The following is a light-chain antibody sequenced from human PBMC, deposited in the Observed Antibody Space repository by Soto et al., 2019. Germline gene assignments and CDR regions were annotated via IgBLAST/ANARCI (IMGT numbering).Light chain of an antibody. CDR1: SCDVGGTNH. J-gene: IGLJ1*01. V-gene: IGLV2-14*03. CDR3: SSFTSSNTYV. CDR2: DVD. Sequence: QSVLTQPASVSASPGQSITISCTGTSCDVGGTNHVSWYQQHPGRAPKLMIYDVDNRPSGVSHRFSGSKSGNTASLTISGLLAEDEADYYCSSFTSSNTYVFGTGTKLTVL.